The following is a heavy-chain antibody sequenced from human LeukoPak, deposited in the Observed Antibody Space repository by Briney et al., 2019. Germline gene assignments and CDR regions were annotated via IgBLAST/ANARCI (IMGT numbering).Heavy chain of an antibody. D-gene: IGHD6-25*01. CDR1: GFTFSSYW. CDR3: ARGGPVGSAGMDV. V-gene: IGHV3-74*01. J-gene: IGHJ6*02. Sequence: PGGSLRLSCAVSGFTFSSYWMHWVRQAPGKGLVWLSRISGDESSTSYADSVKGRFTISRDNAKNSLYLQMNSLRAEDTAVYYCARGGPVGSAGMDVWGQGTTVTVSS. CDR2: ISGDESST.